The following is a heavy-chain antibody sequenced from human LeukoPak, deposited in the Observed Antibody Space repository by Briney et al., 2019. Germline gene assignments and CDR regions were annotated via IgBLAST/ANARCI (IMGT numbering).Heavy chain of an antibody. CDR2: ICGSGGST. CDR1: GFTFSSYA. J-gene: IGHJ5*02. D-gene: IGHD5-24*01. V-gene: IGHV3-23*01. Sequence: GSLRLSCAASGFTFSSYAMSWVRQAPGKGLEWVSAICGSGGSTYYADSVKGRFTISRDNSKNTLYLQMNSLRAEDTAVYYCAKDAERWLQYNWFDPWGQGNLVTVSS. CDR3: AKDAERWLQYNWFDP.